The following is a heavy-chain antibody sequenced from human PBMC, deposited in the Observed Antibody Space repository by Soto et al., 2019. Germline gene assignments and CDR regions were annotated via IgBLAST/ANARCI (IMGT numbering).Heavy chain of an antibody. Sequence: SETLSLTCTVSGGSISTDYYYWSWIRQPPGKGLEWIGYIYHSGSTFYNPSLNSRVTISVDTSKNQFSLKLSSVTAADTAVYYCARLTKDIVIVSPGAPFDYLGQGTLVTVSS. CDR2: IYHSGST. D-gene: IGHD2-2*01. CDR3: ARLTKDIVIVSPGAPFDY. J-gene: IGHJ4*02. CDR1: GGSISTDYYY. V-gene: IGHV4-30-4*01.